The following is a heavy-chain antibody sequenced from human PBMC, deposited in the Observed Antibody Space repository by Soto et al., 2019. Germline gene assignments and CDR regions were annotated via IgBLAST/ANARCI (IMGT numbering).Heavy chain of an antibody. CDR3: ARGQGSTTVGYYYYYGMDV. CDR2: IYPGDSDT. J-gene: IGHJ6*02. V-gene: IGHV5-51*01. D-gene: IGHD4-4*01. Sequence: GESLKISCKGSGYSFTSYWIGWVRQMPGKGLEWMGIIYPGDSDTRYSPSFQGQVTISADKSISTAYLQWSSLKASDTAMYYCARGQGSTTVGYYYYYGMDVWGQGTTVTVS. CDR1: GYSFTSYW.